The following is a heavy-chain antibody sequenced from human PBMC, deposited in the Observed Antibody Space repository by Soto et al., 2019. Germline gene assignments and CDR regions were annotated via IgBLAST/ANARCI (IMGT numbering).Heavy chain of an antibody. CDR3: ARDRSRGDGTNWFDP. CDR2: IYYSWST. J-gene: IGHJ5*02. CDR1: GGSISSYY. V-gene: IGHV4-59*01. Sequence: QVQLQEAGPGLVKPSETLSLTCTVSGGSISSYYWSWIRQPPGKGLEWIGYIYYSWSTNYNPSLKSRVTISVDTTKNRFSLKLSSATAADTAVYYCARDRSRGDGTNWFDPWGQGTMVPVS. D-gene: IGHD3-10*01.